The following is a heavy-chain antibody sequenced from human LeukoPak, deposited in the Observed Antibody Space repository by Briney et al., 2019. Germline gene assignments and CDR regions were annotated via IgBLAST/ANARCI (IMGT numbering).Heavy chain of an antibody. CDR1: GFTFSDHH. CDR2: TRNKANSYTT. D-gene: IGHD1-26*01. V-gene: IGHV3-72*01. J-gene: IGHJ3*02. CDR3: ARDHPECGSRGETFDI. Sequence: GGSLRLSCAASGFTFSDHHLDWVRQAPGKGLEWVGRTRNKANSYTTEYAASVKGRFTISRDDSKNSLYLQMNSLKTEDTAVYYCARDHPECGSRGETFDIWGQGTMVTVSS.